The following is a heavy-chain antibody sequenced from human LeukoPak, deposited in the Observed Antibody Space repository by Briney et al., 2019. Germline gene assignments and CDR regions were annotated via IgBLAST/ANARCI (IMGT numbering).Heavy chain of an antibody. CDR2: ISSSSSYI. Sequence: PGGSLRLSCAASGFTFSSYSMNWVRQAPGKGLEWVSSISSSSSYIYYADSVKGRFTISRDNSKNTLYLQMNSLRAEDTAVYYCASGGRITMVRGTLLFDYWGQGTLVTVSS. CDR3: ASGGRITMVRGTLLFDY. J-gene: IGHJ4*02. CDR1: GFTFSSYS. V-gene: IGHV3-21*04. D-gene: IGHD3-10*01.